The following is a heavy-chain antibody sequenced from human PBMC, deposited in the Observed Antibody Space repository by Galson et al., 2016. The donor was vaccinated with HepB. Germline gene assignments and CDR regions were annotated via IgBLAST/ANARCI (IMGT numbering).Heavy chain of an antibody. Sequence: SLRLSCAASGFTFNNHGMHWVRQAPGKGLEWVAIIWYDGSDQAYADSVKGRFTISRDNSANTLYLQMNSLRAEDTAVYYCARDQGTKWEKGNNWFDPWGQGTLVTVSS. CDR1: GFTFNNHG. V-gene: IGHV3-33*01. CDR2: IWYDGSDQ. J-gene: IGHJ5*02. D-gene: IGHD1-26*01. CDR3: ARDQGTKWEKGNNWFDP.